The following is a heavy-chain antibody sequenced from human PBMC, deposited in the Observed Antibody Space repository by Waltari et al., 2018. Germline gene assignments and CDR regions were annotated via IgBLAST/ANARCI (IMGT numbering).Heavy chain of an antibody. D-gene: IGHD2-15*01. CDR3: ARTRDEDCGGGSCYDRWFDP. V-gene: IGHV3-48*01. CDR2: ISRSGSSV. CDR1: GFTFSNYG. J-gene: IGHJ5*02. Sequence: EVQLVESGGALVQPGGSLRRSCAASGFTFSNYGMNWFRQAPGKGLEWVAYISRSGSSVYSADSVKGRFTISRDNAKNSLYLQMNSLRPEDTALYYCARTRDEDCGGGSCYDRWFDPWGQGTQVTVSS.